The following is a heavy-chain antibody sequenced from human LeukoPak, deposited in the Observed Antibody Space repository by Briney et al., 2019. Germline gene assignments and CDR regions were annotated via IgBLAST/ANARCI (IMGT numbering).Heavy chain of an antibody. V-gene: IGHV4-34*01. D-gene: IGHD6-6*01. CDR3: ARHVCRPGP. Sequence: SETLSLTCTVSGGSISSYYWSWIRQPPGKGLEWIGEINHSGSTNYNPSLKSRVTISVDTSKNQFSLKLSSVTAADTAVYYCARHVCRPGPWGQGTLVTVSS. CDR2: INHSGST. J-gene: IGHJ5*02. CDR1: GGSISSYY.